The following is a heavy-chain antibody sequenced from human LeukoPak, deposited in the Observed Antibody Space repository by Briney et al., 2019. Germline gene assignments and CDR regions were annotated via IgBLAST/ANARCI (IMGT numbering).Heavy chain of an antibody. V-gene: IGHV3-9*01. CDR2: ISWNSGSI. CDR1: GFTFDDYA. Sequence: PGGSLRLPCAASGFTFDDYAMHWVRQAPGKGLEWVSGISWNSGSIGYADSVKGRFTISRDNAKNSLYLQMDSLRAEDTALYYCAKDTMVRGVTHFDYWGQGTLVTVSS. J-gene: IGHJ4*02. CDR3: AKDTMVRGVTHFDY. D-gene: IGHD3-10*01.